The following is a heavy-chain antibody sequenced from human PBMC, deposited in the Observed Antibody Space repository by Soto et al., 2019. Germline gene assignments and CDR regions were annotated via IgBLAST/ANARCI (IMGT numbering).Heavy chain of an antibody. CDR1: GYIFSSYG. CDR3: ARDHVVRGSYHDY. D-gene: IGHD1-26*01. CDR2: VSAYNGNT. Sequence: QAQLVQSGAEVKKPGASVKVSCKASGYIFSSYGISWVRQAPGQGLEWMGWVSAYNGNTNYPQKRQGSRTLTTDPPTSTAYVGLRGLRSDETAMYYCARDHVVRGSYHDYWGQGTLVTVSS. J-gene: IGHJ4*02. V-gene: IGHV1-18*01.